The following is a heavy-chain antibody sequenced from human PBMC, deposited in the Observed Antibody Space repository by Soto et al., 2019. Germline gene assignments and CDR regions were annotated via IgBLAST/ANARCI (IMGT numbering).Heavy chain of an antibody. Sequence: SVKVSCKASGGTFSSYATSWVRQAPGQGLEWMGGIIPIFGTANYAQKFQGRVTITADESTSTAYMELSSLRSEDTAVYYCASSTVTTYYYYGMDVWGQGTTVTVSS. CDR1: GGTFSSYA. V-gene: IGHV1-69*13. J-gene: IGHJ6*02. D-gene: IGHD4-4*01. CDR2: IIPIFGTA. CDR3: ASSTVTTYYYYGMDV.